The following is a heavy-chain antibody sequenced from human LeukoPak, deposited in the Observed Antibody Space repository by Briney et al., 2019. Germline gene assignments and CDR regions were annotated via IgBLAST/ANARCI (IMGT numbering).Heavy chain of an antibody. J-gene: IGHJ4*02. Sequence: SETLSLTCTVSGGSISSYYWSWIRQPAGKGLEWIGRIYTSGSTNYNPSLKSRVTMSVDTSKNQFSLKLSSVTAADAAVYYCASSSSSWYPYYFDYWGQGTLVTVSS. CDR2: IYTSGST. V-gene: IGHV4-4*07. CDR1: GGSISSYY. CDR3: ASSSSSWYPYYFDY. D-gene: IGHD6-13*01.